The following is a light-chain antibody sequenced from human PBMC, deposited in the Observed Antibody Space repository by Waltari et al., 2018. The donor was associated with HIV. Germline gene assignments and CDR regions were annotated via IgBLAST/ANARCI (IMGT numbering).Light chain of an antibody. CDR3: QAWDSGTIV. CDR2: QDT. Sequence: SYDLTQPPSVSVSSGQTATVPCSGVKLGHKSVSWYQQRSGPSPVLVIDQDTKRPPGIPERFFGSTSENTATLTIYETQPLDEAHYSCQAWDSGTIVFGGGTNLTVL. V-gene: IGLV3-1*01. J-gene: IGLJ3*02. CDR1: KLGHKS.